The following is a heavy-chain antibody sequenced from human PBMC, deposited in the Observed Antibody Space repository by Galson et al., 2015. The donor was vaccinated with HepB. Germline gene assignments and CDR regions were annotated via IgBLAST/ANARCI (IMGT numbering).Heavy chain of an antibody. CDR3: AKDSSVAAAGFYFDY. V-gene: IGHV3-43*01. D-gene: IGHD6-13*01. CDR2: ISWDGGSA. CDR1: GFTFDDYT. Sequence: SLRLSCAASGFTFDDYTMHWVRQAPGKGLEWVSLISWDGGSAYYADSVKGRFTISRDNSKNSLYLQMNSLRTEDTALYYCAKDSSVAAAGFYFDYWGQGTLVTVSS. J-gene: IGHJ4*02.